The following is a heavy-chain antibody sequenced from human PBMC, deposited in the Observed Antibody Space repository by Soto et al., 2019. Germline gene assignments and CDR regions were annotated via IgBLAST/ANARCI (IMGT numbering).Heavy chain of an antibody. CDR1: GGSISSNDFY. J-gene: IGHJ4*02. CDR2: IYYSGNT. D-gene: IGHD1-26*01. Sequence: SETLSLTCIVSGGSISSNDFYWSWIRQHPGKGLEWIGYIYYSGNTYYNPSLKSRVTISVDTSKNQFSLKLSSVTAADTAVYYCARRYGSAIDYWGQGTLVTVS. V-gene: IGHV4-30-4*08. CDR3: ARRYGSAIDY.